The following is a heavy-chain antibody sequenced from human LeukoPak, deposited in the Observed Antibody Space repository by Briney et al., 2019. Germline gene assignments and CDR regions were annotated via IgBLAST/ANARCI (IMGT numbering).Heavy chain of an antibody. D-gene: IGHD2-15*01. CDR3: AKRVVVVAATPFDY. J-gene: IGHJ4*02. CDR2: ISGSGGST. Sequence: PGGSLRLSCAASGFTFSSYGMSWVRQAPGKGLEWVSAISGSGGSTYYADSVKGRFTISRDNSKNTLYLQMNSLRAEGTAVYYCAKRVVVVAATPFDYWGQGTLVTVSS. V-gene: IGHV3-23*01. CDR1: GFTFSSYG.